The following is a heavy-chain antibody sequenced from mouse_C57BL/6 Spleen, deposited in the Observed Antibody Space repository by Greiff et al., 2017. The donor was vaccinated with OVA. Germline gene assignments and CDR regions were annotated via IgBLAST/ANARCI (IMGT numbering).Heavy chain of an antibody. CDR1: GYTFTSYW. CDR3: ARFPELGRPFDY. D-gene: IGHD4-1*01. J-gene: IGHJ2*01. Sequence: QVQLQQSGTELVKPGASVKLSCKASGYTFTSYWMHWVKQRPGQGLEWIGNINPSNGGTNYNEKFKSKATLTVDKSSSTAYMQLSSLTSEDSAVYYCARFPELGRPFDYWGQGTTLTVSS. V-gene: IGHV1-53*01. CDR2: INPSNGGT.